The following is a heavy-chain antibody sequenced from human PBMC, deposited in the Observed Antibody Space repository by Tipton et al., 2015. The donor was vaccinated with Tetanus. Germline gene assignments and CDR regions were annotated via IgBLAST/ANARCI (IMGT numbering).Heavy chain of an antibody. V-gene: IGHV3-33*08. CDR3: ARELDSGSYGGYFDY. CDR1: EFLFSSFG. J-gene: IGHJ4*02. Sequence: SLRLSCEASEFLFSSFGMHWVRQAPGKGLEWVAVIWYDGSNKYYADSVKGRFTISRDNSKNTLYLQMNSLRAEDTAVYYCARELDSGSYGGYFDYWGQGTLVTVSS. D-gene: IGHD1-26*01. CDR2: IWYDGSNK.